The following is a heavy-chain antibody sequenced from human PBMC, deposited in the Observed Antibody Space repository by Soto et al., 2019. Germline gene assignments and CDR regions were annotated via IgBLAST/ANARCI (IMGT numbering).Heavy chain of an antibody. V-gene: IGHV3-33*01. CDR1: GFTFSRHG. CDR3: ARSGPLTTNYAMDV. CDR2: IWYDGSQK. D-gene: IGHD1-1*01. J-gene: IGHJ6*02. Sequence: QVQLVESGGGVVQPGRSLRLSCVASGFTFSRHGMHWVRQAPGKGLEWVAVIWYDGSQKYYADSVKGRFTISRDNSKNTLDAQMNSLRVEDTAVYYCARSGPLTTNYAMDVWGPGTTVTVSS.